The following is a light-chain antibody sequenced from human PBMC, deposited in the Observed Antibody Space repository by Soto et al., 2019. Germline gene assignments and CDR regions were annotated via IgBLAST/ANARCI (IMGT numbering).Light chain of an antibody. J-gene: IGLJ2*01. Sequence: ALTQPASVSGSPGQSITISCTGTSTDIAGHKYVSWYQQHPGKAPKLIIFEVTNRPSGVSSRFSASKSGDTASLIISGLQAEDEADYFCSSYSSTSTVVFGGGTKLTVL. CDR2: EVT. CDR1: STDIAGHKY. CDR3: SSYSSTSTVV. V-gene: IGLV2-14*01.